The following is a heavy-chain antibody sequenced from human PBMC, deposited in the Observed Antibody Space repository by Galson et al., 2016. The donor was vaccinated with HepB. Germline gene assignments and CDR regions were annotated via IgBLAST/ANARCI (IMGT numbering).Heavy chain of an antibody. J-gene: IGHJ4*02. Sequence: SMRLSCAVSGFALGHYWLSWVRQAPGKGLEWVATIKGDGSQKSYVDSVRGRFTVSRGSAENSLFLQMDSLRAEDTAVYHCARLGGMGGTFDFWGQGTLVIFS. CDR1: GFALGHYW. V-gene: IGHV3-7*01. D-gene: IGHD6-25*01. CDR2: IKGDGSQK. CDR3: ARLGGMGGTFDF.